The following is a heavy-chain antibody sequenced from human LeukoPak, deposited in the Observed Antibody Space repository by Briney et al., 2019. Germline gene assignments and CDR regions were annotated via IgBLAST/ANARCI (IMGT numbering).Heavy chain of an antibody. CDR1: GYTFTGYY. CDR3: ASGFATSAYYVSCYLDY. D-gene: IGHD3-22*01. V-gene: IGHV1-2*02. Sequence: ASVKVSCKTSGYTFTGYYIHWVRQAPGQGLEWMGWINPNSGGTNFAQKFQGRVTMTRDTSISTAYMELSRLRSDDTAVYFCASGFATSAYYVSCYLDYWGQGTLVTVSS. J-gene: IGHJ4*02. CDR2: INPNSGGT.